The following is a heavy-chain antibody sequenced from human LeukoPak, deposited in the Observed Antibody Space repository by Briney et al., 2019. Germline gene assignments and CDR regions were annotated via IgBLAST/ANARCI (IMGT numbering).Heavy chain of an antibody. J-gene: IGHJ4*02. CDR2: INSDGSST. CDR3: ARVFIGYSGYDTFDY. CDR1: GFTFSSYW. Sequence: PGGSLRLSCAASGFTFSSYWMHWVRQAPGKGLVWVSRINSDGSSTSYADSVKGRFTISRDKAKNTLYLQMNSLIAVDTAVYYCARVFIGYSGYDTFDYWGQGTLVTVSS. D-gene: IGHD5-12*01. V-gene: IGHV3-74*01.